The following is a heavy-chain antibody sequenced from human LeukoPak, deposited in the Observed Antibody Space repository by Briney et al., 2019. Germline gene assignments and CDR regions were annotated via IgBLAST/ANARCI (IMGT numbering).Heavy chain of an antibody. CDR1: GFNFSGSA. CDR2: IRNKANNYAT. CDR3: AKHGLPLVVISAPLDY. Sequence: GGSLRLSCTASGFNFSGSAMHWVRQASGKGLEWIGRIRNKANNYATAYVASVKGRFTISRDDSKNTVYLQMNSLRAEDTAVYYCAKHGLPLVVISAPLDYWGQGTLVTVAS. V-gene: IGHV3-73*01. D-gene: IGHD2-15*01. J-gene: IGHJ4*02.